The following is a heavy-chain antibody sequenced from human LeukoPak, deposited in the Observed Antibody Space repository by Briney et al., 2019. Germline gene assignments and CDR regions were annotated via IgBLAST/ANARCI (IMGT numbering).Heavy chain of an antibody. Sequence: SETLSLTCTVSGGSISSYYWSWIRQPPGKGLEWIGYIYYSGSTNHNPSLKSRVTISVDTSKNQFSLKLSSVTAADTAVYYCARELYSSWGQGYFDYWGQGTMVTVSS. D-gene: IGHD3-16*01. V-gene: IGHV4-59*12. J-gene: IGHJ4*02. CDR2: IYYSGST. CDR3: ARELYSSWGQGYFDY. CDR1: GGSISSYY.